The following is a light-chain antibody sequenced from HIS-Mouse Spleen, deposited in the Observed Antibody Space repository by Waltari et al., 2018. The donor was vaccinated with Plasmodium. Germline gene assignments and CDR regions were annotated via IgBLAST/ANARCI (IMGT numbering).Light chain of an antibody. CDR3: QVWDSSTVV. Sequence: SYELTQPLSVSVALGQTARITCGGNNIGSKNVHWYQQKPGQAPVLVIYRDSNRPPGIPERFSGSNSANTATLTISRAQAGDEADYYCQVWDSSTVVFGGGTKLTVL. J-gene: IGLJ2*01. CDR2: RDS. V-gene: IGLV3-9*01. CDR1: NIGSKN.